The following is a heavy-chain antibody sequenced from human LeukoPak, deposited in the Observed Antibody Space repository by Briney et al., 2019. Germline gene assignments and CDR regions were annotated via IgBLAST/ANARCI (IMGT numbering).Heavy chain of an antibody. CDR1: GFTFSSYG. V-gene: IGHV3-30*18. CDR2: ISYDGSNK. J-gene: IGHJ4*02. Sequence: PGRSLRLSCAASGFTFSSYGMHWVRQAPGKGLEWVAVISYDGSNKYYADSVKGRFTISRDNSKNTLYLQMNSLRAEDTAVYYCAKGGIAVAGSTRSDRNGSYYFDYWGQGTLVTVSS. D-gene: IGHD6-19*01. CDR3: AKGGIAVAGSTRSDRNGSYYFDY.